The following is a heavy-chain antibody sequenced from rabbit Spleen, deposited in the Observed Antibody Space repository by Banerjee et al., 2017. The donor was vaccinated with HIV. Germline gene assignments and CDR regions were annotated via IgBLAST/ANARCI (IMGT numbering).Heavy chain of an antibody. CDR1: GFDFSSNA. CDR2: IYTGGSGST. D-gene: IGHD8-1*01. Sequence: QSLEESGGDLVKPGASLTLTCTASGFDFSSNAMCWVRQAPGKGLEWIACIYTGGSGSTWYASWAKGRFTISKTSSTTVTLQMTSLTAADTATYFCARDSGSSFSSYGMDLWGPGTLVTVS. J-gene: IGHJ6*01. CDR3: ARDSGSSFSSYGMDL. V-gene: IGHV1S40*01.